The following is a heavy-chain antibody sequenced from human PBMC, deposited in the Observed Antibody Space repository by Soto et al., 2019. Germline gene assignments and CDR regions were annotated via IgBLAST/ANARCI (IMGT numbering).Heavy chain of an antibody. CDR3: ARAEGGDDKRGDYYYGMDV. Sequence: QVQLVESGGGVVQPGRSLRLSCAASGFTFSSYAMHWVRQAPGKGLEWVAVISYDGSNKYYADSVKGRFTISRDNSKNTLYLQMNSPRAEDTAVYYCARAEGGDDKRGDYYYGMDVWGQGPTVTVSS. CDR2: ISYDGSNK. V-gene: IGHV3-30-3*01. J-gene: IGHJ6*02. CDR1: GFTFSSYA. D-gene: IGHD4-17*01.